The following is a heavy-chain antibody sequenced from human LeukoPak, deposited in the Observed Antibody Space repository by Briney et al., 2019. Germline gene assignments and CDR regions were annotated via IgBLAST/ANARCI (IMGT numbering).Heavy chain of an antibody. D-gene: IGHD6-13*01. J-gene: IGHJ4*02. CDR1: GFTFDDYA. Sequence: PGRSLRLSWAASGFTFDDYAMHWVRHAPGKGLEWVSLISGGGGSTCSAASVKGRFTISRDNSKNSLYLQMNSLRTEDTALYYCAKDMAAGTLTAYDDYWGQGTLVTVSS. CDR3: AKDMAAGTLTAYDDY. V-gene: IGHV3-43*02. CDR2: ISGGGGST.